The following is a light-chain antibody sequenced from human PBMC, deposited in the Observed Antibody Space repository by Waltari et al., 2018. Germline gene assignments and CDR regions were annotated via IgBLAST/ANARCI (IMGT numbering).Light chain of an antibody. CDR1: GSNIGAGYD. CDR2: ATR. V-gene: IGLV1-40*01. J-gene: IGLJ2*01. Sequence: QSVLTQPPSVSGAPGQRVTISCTGSGSNIGAGYDVHWYQHLPGTAPKLLMYATRKLPSVVPNRFSGSKSGTSASLAITGLQAEDEADYYCQSHDRSLSGLVIFGGGTKLTVL. CDR3: QSHDRSLSGLVI.